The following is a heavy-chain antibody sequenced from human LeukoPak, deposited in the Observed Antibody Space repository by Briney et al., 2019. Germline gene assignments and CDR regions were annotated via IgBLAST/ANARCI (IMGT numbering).Heavy chain of an antibody. CDR2: IIPILGIA. CDR1: GGTLSSYA. CDR3: ARILPQGVLL. V-gene: IGHV1-69*04. J-gene: IGHJ4*02. Sequence: SVKVSCKASGGTLSSYAISWVRQAPGQGLEWMGRIIPILGIANYAQKFQGRVTITADKSTSTAYMELSSLRSEDTAVYYCARILPQGVLLWGQGTLVTVSS. D-gene: IGHD2/OR15-2a*01.